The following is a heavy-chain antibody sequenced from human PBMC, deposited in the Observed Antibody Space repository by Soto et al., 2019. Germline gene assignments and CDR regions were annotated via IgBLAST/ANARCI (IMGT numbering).Heavy chain of an antibody. CDR2: IIPIFGTA. CDR1: GGTFSSYA. Sequence: ASVKVSCKASGGTFSSYAISWMRQAPGQGLEWMGGIIPIFGTANYAQKFQGRVTITADESTSTAYMELSSLRSEDTAVYYCATYNDCSSTSCYVIYFDYWGQGTLVTVSS. V-gene: IGHV1-69*13. D-gene: IGHD2-2*01. CDR3: ATYNDCSSTSCYVIYFDY. J-gene: IGHJ4*02.